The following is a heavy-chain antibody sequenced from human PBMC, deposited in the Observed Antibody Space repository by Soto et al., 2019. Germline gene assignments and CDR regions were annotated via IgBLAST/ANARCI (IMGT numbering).Heavy chain of an antibody. J-gene: IGHJ3*02. CDR1: GYTFTSYD. V-gene: IGHV1-8*01. Sequence: EASVKVSCKASGYTFTSYDINWVRQATGQGLEWMGWMNPNSGNTGYAQKFQGRVTMTRNTSISTAYMELSSLRSEDTALYYCARDIYYDFWSGPSGAFDIWGQGTMVTVSS. D-gene: IGHD3-3*01. CDR2: MNPNSGNT. CDR3: ARDIYYDFWSGPSGAFDI.